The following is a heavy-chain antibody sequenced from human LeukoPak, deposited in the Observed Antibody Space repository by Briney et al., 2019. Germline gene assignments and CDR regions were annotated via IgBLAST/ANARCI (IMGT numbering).Heavy chain of an antibody. Sequence: ASVKVSCKASGYTFTSYYMHWVRQAPGQGLEWMGIINPSGGSTSYAQKFQSRVTMTRDTSTSTVYMELSSLRSEDTAVYYCARDPSYSGYEQWVFDYWGQGTMVTVSS. D-gene: IGHD5-12*01. J-gene: IGHJ4*02. CDR3: ARDPSYSGYEQWVFDY. CDR1: GYTFTSYY. V-gene: IGHV1-46*01. CDR2: INPSGGST.